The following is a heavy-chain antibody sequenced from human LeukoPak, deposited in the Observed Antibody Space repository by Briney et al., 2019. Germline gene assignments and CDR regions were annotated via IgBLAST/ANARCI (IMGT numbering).Heavy chain of an antibody. J-gene: IGHJ4*02. CDR1: GFTFSSYV. Sequence: GGSLRLSCAASGFTFSSYVMTWVRQAPGKGLEWVSHVSGSGGITYYADSVKGRFTISRDNSKNTLYLQMNSLRAEDTAVYYCAKTTAGNSSGRYPGWPVDYWGQGTLVTVSS. CDR2: VSGSGGIT. CDR3: AKTTAGNSSGRYPGWPVDY. V-gene: IGHV3-23*01. D-gene: IGHD6-19*01.